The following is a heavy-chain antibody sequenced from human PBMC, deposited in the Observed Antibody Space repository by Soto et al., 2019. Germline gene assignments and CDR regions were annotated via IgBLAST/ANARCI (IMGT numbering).Heavy chain of an antibody. CDR3: ARGVTAGVDY. Sequence: QVQLVQSGAEARVPRASVKVSCKASGYSFTGLDINWVRQTTGQGLEWMGWMEPSSGRTGYAQKFQGRVTMTRDTSINTAYMELSSLTSDDTAFYYCARGVTAGVDYWGQGTLVTVSS. CDR1: GYSFTGLD. J-gene: IGHJ4*02. V-gene: IGHV1-8*01. D-gene: IGHD1-26*01. CDR2: MEPSSGRT.